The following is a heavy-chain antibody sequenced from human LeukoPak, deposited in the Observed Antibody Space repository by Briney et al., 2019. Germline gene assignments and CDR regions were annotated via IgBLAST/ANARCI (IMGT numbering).Heavy chain of an antibody. CDR1: GGSISRNY. J-gene: IGHJ3*02. V-gene: IGHV4-59*01. Sequence: PSETLPLTCAVSGGSISRNYWSWIRQPPGKGLEWIAYISYSGSTSYNPSLKSRVTVSVDTSKNQFSLKLTSVTAADTAVYYCATTSESLVYCGGDCDPSNIWGQGTMVTVSS. CDR3: ATTSESLVYCGGDCDPSNI. D-gene: IGHD2-21*02. CDR2: ISYSGST.